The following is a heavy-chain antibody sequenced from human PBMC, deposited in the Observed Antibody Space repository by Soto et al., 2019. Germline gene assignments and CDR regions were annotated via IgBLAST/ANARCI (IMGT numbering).Heavy chain of an antibody. CDR1: GFTFGTTD. Sequence: QLLQSGGGLVQPGGSLTLSCAASGFTFGTTDMSWVRQAPGEGLERVSTIDGSGGITYYADSVKGRFTISRDNSRNTVYLQMNSLRGDDTALYYCVKNSGWFNTWCQGALVTFSS. CDR2: IDGSGGIT. D-gene: IGHD3-10*01. J-gene: IGHJ5*02. V-gene: IGHV3-23*01. CDR3: VKNSGWFNT.